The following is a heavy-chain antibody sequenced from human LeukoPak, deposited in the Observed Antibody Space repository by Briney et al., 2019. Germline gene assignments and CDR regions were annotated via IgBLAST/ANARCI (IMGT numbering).Heavy chain of an antibody. CDR1: GFTFSSYG. Sequence: GRSLRLSCAASGFTFSSYGMHWVRQAPGKGLEWVAVISYDGSSKCYADSVKGRFTISRDNSKNTLYLQMNSLRAEDTAVYYCAKDAGLRMAFLLQYYYYGMDVWGQGTTVTVSS. CDR2: ISYDGSSK. V-gene: IGHV3-30*18. CDR3: AKDAGLRMAFLLQYYYYGMDV. J-gene: IGHJ6*02. D-gene: IGHD5-24*01.